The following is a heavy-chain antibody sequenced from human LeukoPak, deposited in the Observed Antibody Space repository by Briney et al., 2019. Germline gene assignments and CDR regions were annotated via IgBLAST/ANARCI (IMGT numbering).Heavy chain of an antibody. J-gene: IGHJ4*02. CDR1: GFTISNYK. D-gene: IGHD4-17*01. CDR3: ACLRGPSDY. CDR2: ISSSSSAI. Sequence: PGGSLRLSCAASGFTISNYKMNWVRQAPGKGLEWVSNISSSSSAIYYADSVKGRFTISRDIAKNSLNLQMDSLTADDTAVYFCACLRGPSDYWGQGTLVTVSS. V-gene: IGHV3-48*01.